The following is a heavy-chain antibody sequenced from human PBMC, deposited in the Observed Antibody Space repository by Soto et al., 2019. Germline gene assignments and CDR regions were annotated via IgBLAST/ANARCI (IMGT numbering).Heavy chain of an antibody. V-gene: IGHV3-30*18. J-gene: IGHJ4*02. CDR3: AKMTLGQPIDY. D-gene: IGHD5-18*01. Sequence: PGGSLRLSCAASGFTFSSYGMHWVRQAPGKGLEWVAVISYDGSNKYYADSVKGRFTISRDNSKNTLYLQMNSLRAEDTAVYYCAKMTLGQPIDYWGQGTLVTVPQ. CDR2: ISYDGSNK. CDR1: GFTFSSYG.